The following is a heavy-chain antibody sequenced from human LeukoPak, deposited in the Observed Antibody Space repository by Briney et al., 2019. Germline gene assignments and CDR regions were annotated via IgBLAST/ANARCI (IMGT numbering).Heavy chain of an antibody. D-gene: IGHD3-16*01. CDR1: GFTFSSYA. Sequence: GGSLRLSCAASGFTFSSYAMSWVRQAPGKGLEWVSAISGSGGSTYYADSVKGRFTIYRDNYKNTLYLQMNSLRAEDTAVYYCARAIGGYYYYYYMDVWGKGTTVTVSS. V-gene: IGHV3-23*01. CDR2: ISGSGGST. J-gene: IGHJ6*03. CDR3: ARAIGGYYYYYYMDV.